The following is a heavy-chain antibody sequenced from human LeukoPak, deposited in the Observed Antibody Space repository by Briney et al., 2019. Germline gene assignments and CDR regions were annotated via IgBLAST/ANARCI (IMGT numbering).Heavy chain of an antibody. J-gene: IGHJ6*04. CDR1: GFTFSDYY. V-gene: IGHV3-11*01. CDR3: AKDLRPKVVPAAIEDMDV. CDR2: ISNSGGII. D-gene: IGHD2-2*02. Sequence: GGSLRLSCAASGFTFSDYYMTWIRQAPGKGLEWVSYISNSGGIIYYADSVKGRFTISRDNAKNSLYLQMNSLRAEDTAVYYCAKDLRPKVVPAAIEDMDVWGKGTTVTVSS.